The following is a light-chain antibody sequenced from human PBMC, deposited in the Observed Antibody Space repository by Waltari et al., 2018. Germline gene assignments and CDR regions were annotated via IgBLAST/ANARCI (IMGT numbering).Light chain of an antibody. V-gene: IGKV1-39*01. Sequence: TCRESQSVNSNLNWYQQKPGKAPRLLIYAASSLHSGVPSRFTGSGSGTDFTLTISSLQPEDFAIYYCQQSYSNIVTFGQGTRLEIK. CDR3: QQSYSNIVT. CDR2: AAS. J-gene: IGKJ5*01. CDR1: QSVNSN.